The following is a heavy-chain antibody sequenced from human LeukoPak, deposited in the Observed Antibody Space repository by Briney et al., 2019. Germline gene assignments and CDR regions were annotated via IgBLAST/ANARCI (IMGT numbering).Heavy chain of an antibody. CDR3: ARDSMGLPDNWFDP. CDR1: GFTFSSYS. V-gene: IGHV3-21*01. D-gene: IGHD2/OR15-2a*01. Sequence: GSLRLSCAASGFTFSSYSMNWVRQAPGKGLEWVSSISSSSSYIYYADSVKGRFTISRDNAKNSLYLQMNSLRAEDTAVYYCARDSMGLPDNWFDPWGQGTLVTVSS. CDR2: ISSSSSYI. J-gene: IGHJ5*02.